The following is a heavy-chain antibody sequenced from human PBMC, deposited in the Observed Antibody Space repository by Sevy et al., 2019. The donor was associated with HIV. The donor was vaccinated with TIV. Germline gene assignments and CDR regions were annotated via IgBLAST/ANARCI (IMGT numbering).Heavy chain of an antibody. V-gene: IGHV4-4*07. Sequence: SETLSLTCTVSGGSISSYYWSWIRQPAGKGLEWIGRIYTSGSTNYNPSLKSRVTRSVETSKNQFSLKLSSVTAADTAVEYCARGQKGGSYHLSGVEVFDYWGQGTLVTVSS. CDR3: ARGQKGGSYHLSGVEVFDY. CDR2: IYTSGST. J-gene: IGHJ4*02. CDR1: GGSISSYY. D-gene: IGHD1-26*01.